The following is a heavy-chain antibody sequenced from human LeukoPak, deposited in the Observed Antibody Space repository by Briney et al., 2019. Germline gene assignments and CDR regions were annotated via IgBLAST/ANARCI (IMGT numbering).Heavy chain of an antibody. V-gene: IGHV3-23*01. CDR3: AKSGYIYGAGAFDM. CDR2: ISGSGDST. Sequence: GGSLRLSCAASGFTFSSSAMNWVRQAPGKGLEWVAVISGSGDSTYYGDSVKGRFTISRDNSKNTLFLQMNSLRAEDTAIYYCAKSGYIYGAGAFDMWGQGTMVTVSS. CDR1: GFTFSSSA. J-gene: IGHJ3*02. D-gene: IGHD5-18*01.